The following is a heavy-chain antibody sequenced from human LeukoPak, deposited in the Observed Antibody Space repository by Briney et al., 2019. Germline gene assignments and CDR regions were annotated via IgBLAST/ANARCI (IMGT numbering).Heavy chain of an antibody. CDR1: GFTFSDYY. CDR2: IRYDGSNK. D-gene: IGHD3-3*01. J-gene: IGHJ5*02. V-gene: IGHV3-30*02. Sequence: GGSLRLSCAASGFTFSDYYMSWIRQAPGKGLEWVAFIRYDGSNKYYADSVKGRFTISRDNSKNTLYLQMDSLRAEDTAVYYCAKPPGVNYDFWSGYNDPWGQGTLVTVSS. CDR3: AKPPGVNYDFWSGYNDP.